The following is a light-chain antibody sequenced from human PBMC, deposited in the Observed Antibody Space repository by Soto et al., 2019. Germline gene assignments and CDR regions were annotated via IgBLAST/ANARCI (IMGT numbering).Light chain of an antibody. V-gene: IGKV3-15*01. CDR3: HQYNNWSPLT. J-gene: IGKJ4*01. CDR2: GAS. CDR1: QSVSSN. Sequence: EIVMTQSPATLSVSPGERATLSCRASQSVSSNLAWYQQKPGQAPRLLIYGASTRATGIPARFSGSGSGTEFTLTISSLQSEDFAVYYCHQYNNWSPLTSGGGTKVEIK.